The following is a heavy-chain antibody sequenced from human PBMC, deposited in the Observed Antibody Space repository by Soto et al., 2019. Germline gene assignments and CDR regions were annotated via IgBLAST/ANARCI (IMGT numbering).Heavy chain of an antibody. CDR1: GGSISSSSYY. V-gene: IGHV4-39*07. CDR2: IYYSGST. Sequence: SETLSLTCTVSGGSISSSSYYWGWIRQPPGKGLEWIGYIYYSGSTYYNPSLKSRVTISVDTSKNQFSLKLSSVTAADTAVYYCARVVRARAPDAFDIWGQGTMVTVSS. J-gene: IGHJ3*02. CDR3: ARVVRARAPDAFDI.